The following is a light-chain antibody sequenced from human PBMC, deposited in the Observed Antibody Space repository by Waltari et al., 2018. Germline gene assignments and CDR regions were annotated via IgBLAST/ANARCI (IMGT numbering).Light chain of an antibody. CDR3: AAWDDSLNGPV. CDR1: SSNIGSNT. V-gene: IGLV1-44*01. Sequence: QSVLTQPPPASGTPGQRVTIPCSGTSSNIGSNTVNWYQQPPGTAPKLLIHSKNQRPSGVPDRFSGSKSGTSASLAISGLQSEDEADYYCAAWDDSLNGPVFGGGTKLTVL. J-gene: IGLJ2*01. CDR2: SKN.